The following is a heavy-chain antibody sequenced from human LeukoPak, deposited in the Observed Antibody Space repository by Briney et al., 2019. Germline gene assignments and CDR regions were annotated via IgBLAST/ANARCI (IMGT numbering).Heavy chain of an antibody. CDR2: IRYDGSDK. CDR1: GFTFSNYA. Sequence: PGGSLRLSCAASGFTFSNYAMHWVRQAPGKGLEWVAFIRYDGSDKYYADSVRGRFTISRDNSKNTLYPQMNSLRAEDTAVYYCAKGVYYDSSGYSFDYWGQGTLVIVSS. D-gene: IGHD3-22*01. V-gene: IGHV3-30*02. CDR3: AKGVYYDSSGYSFDY. J-gene: IGHJ4*02.